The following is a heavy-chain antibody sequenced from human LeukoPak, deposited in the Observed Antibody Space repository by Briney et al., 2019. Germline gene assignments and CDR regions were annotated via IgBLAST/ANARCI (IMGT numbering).Heavy chain of an antibody. J-gene: IGHJ4*02. V-gene: IGHV3-30-3*01. Sequence: GGSLRLSCVGSGFTFRSHAMSWVRQAPGEGLEWVAVIPYDGSNKYHADSVKGRFTISRDNSKNTLYLQMNSLRAEDTAVYYCARDHGIVGATDYFDYWGQGTLVTVSS. D-gene: IGHD1-26*01. CDR3: ARDHGIVGATDYFDY. CDR1: GFTFRSHA. CDR2: IPYDGSNK.